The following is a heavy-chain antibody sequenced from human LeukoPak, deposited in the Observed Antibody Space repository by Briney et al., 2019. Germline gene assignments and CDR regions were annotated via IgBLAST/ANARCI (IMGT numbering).Heavy chain of an antibody. D-gene: IGHD3-22*01. CDR2: ISSSSSYI. J-gene: IGHJ4*02. CDR3: ARDRGRIVVD. V-gene: IGHV3-21*01. CDR1: GFTFSSYS. Sequence: GGSLRLSCAASGFTFSSYSMNWVRQAPGKGLEWVSSISSSSSYIYYADSVKGRFTISRDNSKNSLYLQMNSLGAEDTAVYYCARDRGRIVVDWGQGTLVTVSS.